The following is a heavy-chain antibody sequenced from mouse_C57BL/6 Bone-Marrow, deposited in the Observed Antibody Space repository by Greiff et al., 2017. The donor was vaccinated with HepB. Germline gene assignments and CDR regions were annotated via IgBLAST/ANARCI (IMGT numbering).Heavy chain of an antibody. J-gene: IGHJ4*01. V-gene: IGHV1-81*01. CDR3: ARVWGNTTGGYYAMDY. D-gene: IGHD2-12*01. Sequence: QVQLQQSGAELARPGASVKLSCKASGYTFTSYGISWVKQRTGQGLEWIGEIYPRSGNTYYNEKFKGKATLTADKSSSTAYMELRSLTSEDSAVYFCARVWGNTTGGYYAMDYWGQGTSVTVSS. CDR1: GYTFTSYG. CDR2: IYPRSGNT.